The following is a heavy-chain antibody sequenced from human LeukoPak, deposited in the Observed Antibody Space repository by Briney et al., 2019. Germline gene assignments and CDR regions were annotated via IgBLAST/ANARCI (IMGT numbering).Heavy chain of an antibody. Sequence: ASVKVSCKASGYTFTSYGISWVRQAPGQGLEWMGWISAYNGNTNYAQKLQGRVTMTTDTSTSTAYMELRSLRSDDTAVYYCARFSGGTPRRVGAFDIWGQGTMVTVSS. CDR2: ISAYNGNT. CDR1: GYTFTSYG. V-gene: IGHV1-18*01. CDR3: ARFSGGTPRRVGAFDI. J-gene: IGHJ3*02. D-gene: IGHD6-25*01.